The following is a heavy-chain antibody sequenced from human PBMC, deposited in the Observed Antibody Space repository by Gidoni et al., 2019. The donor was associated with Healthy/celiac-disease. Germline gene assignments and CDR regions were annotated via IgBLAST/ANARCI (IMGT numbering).Heavy chain of an antibody. Sequence: EVQLVVSGGGLVKSGRSLRLSCAASGFPFSSYSMHWVRQAPGKGLEGVSSISSSSIYIYYADSVKGRFTISRDNAKNSLYLQMNSLRAEETAVYYCARDSSGLYHWYFDLWGRGTLVTVSS. CDR1: GFPFSSYS. CDR2: ISSSSIYI. J-gene: IGHJ2*01. V-gene: IGHV3-21*01. CDR3: ARDSSGLYHWYFDL. D-gene: IGHD3-22*01.